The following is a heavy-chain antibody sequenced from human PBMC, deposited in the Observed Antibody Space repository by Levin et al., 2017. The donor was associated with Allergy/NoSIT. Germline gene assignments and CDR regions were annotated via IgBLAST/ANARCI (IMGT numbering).Heavy chain of an antibody. CDR1: GFTFSSYS. J-gene: IGHJ4*02. V-gene: IGHV3-48*01. CDR2: ISSSSSTI. CDR3: ARAPDIVVTD. Sequence: PGGSLRLSCAASGFTFSSYSMNWVRQAPGKGLEWVSYISSSSSTIYYADSVKGRFTISRDNAKNSLYLQMNSLRAEDTAVYYCARAPDIVVTDWGQGTLVTVSS. D-gene: IGHD2-15*01.